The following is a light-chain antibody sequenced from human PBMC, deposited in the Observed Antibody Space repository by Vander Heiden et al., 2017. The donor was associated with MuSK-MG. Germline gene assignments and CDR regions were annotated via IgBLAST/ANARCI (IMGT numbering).Light chain of an antibody. Sequence: DIQITQSPSSLSASVGDRVTITCRASQSIGTYLNRYQQKPWKVPKLPLYAASSLRGGVPTRFSGSGSGTDFTLTISRLQPEDFATYYCQQCDSAPHTFGHGTTVVIK. CDR2: AAS. CDR1: QSIGTY. J-gene: IGKJ3*01. CDR3: QQCDSAPHT. V-gene: IGKV1-39*01.